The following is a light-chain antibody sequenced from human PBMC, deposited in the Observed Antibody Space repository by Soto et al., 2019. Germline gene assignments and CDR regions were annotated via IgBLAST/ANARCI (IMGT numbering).Light chain of an antibody. J-gene: IGKJ3*01. Sequence: EIVLTQSPAILSLSPGERATLSCRASQKISNKYLAWYQQKPGQAPRLLIFGASTRASGIPDRFSGRGSGTDFTLTISRLEPEEFAVYYGQQYDLGFTFGPGTKVDIK. CDR1: QKISNKY. CDR2: GAS. V-gene: IGKV3-20*01. CDR3: QQYDLGFT.